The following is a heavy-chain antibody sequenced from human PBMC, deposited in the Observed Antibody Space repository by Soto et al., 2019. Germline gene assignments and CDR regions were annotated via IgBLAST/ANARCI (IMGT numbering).Heavy chain of an antibody. D-gene: IGHD3-3*01. CDR2: IIPIFGTA. CDR3: ARDRYYDFWSGDQDAFDI. Sequence: SVKVSCKASGCTFSSYAISCVRQAPGQVLEWMGGIIPIFGTANYAQKFQGRVTITADKSTSTAYMELSSLRSEDTAVYYCARDRYYDFWSGDQDAFDIWGQGTMVTVSS. V-gene: IGHV1-69*06. J-gene: IGHJ3*02. CDR1: GCTFSSYA.